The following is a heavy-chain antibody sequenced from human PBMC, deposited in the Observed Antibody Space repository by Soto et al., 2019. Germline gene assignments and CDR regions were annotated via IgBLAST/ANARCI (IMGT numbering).Heavy chain of an antibody. CDR1: GFTFSSYG. D-gene: IGHD3-10*01. J-gene: IGHJ6*02. Sequence: QVQLVESGGGVVQPGRSLRLSCAASGFTFSSYGMHWVRQAPGKGLEWVAVISYDGSNKYYADSVKGRFTISRDNSKNTLYLQMNSLRAEDTALYYCAKAASGAGSYLHYGMDVWGQGTTVTVSS. CDR3: AKAASGAGSYLHYGMDV. CDR2: ISYDGSNK. V-gene: IGHV3-30*18.